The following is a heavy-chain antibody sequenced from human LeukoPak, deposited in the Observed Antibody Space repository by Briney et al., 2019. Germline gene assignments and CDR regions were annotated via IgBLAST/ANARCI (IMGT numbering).Heavy chain of an antibody. V-gene: IGHV4-59*01. CDR2: IYYTGST. Sequence: SETLSLTCSVSGGSINNYYWSWIRQPPGKGLGWIGYIYYTGSTNYNPSLKSRVTISVGTSKNQFSLKLSSVTAADTAVYYCARPSRSISTAGAFDIWGQGTMVTVSS. CDR1: GGSINNYY. J-gene: IGHJ3*02. CDR3: ARPSRSISTAGAFDI. D-gene: IGHD3-10*01.